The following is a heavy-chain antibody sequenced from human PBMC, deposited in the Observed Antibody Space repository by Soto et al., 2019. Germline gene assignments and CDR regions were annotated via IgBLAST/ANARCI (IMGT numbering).Heavy chain of an antibody. CDR3: AKAQGYSSSRYFDL. Sequence: EVQLLESGGGLVQPGGSLRLSCAASGFTFSSYAMSWVRQAPGKGLEWVSAISGSGGSTYYADSVKGRFTISRDNSKNTLYLQMTSLRDEDTAVYYCAKAQGYSSSRYFDLWGRGTLVTVSS. J-gene: IGHJ2*01. CDR1: GFTFSSYA. D-gene: IGHD6-6*01. CDR2: ISGSGGST. V-gene: IGHV3-23*01.